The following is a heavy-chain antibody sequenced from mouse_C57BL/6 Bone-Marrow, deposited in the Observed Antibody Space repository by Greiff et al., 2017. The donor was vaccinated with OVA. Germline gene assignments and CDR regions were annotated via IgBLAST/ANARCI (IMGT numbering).Heavy chain of an antibody. CDR3: ARQEITTVEGSWFAY. V-gene: IGHV5-6*01. Sequence: EVQRVESGGDLVKPGGSLKLSCAASGFTFSSYGMSWVRQTPDKRLEWVATISSGGSYTYYPDSVKGRFTISRDNAKNTLYLQMSSLKSEDTAMYYCARQEITTVEGSWFAYWGQGTLVTVSA. J-gene: IGHJ3*01. CDR2: ISSGGSYT. D-gene: IGHD1-1*01. CDR1: GFTFSSYG.